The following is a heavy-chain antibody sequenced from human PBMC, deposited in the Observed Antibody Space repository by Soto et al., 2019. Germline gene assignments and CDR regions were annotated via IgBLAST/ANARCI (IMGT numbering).Heavy chain of an antibody. CDR1: GGSISSNY. CDR3: ARGYYDSSGYPRDAFDI. CDR2: IYYSGST. J-gene: IGHJ3*02. D-gene: IGHD3-22*01. V-gene: IGHV4-59*01. Sequence: PSETLSLTCTVSGGSISSNYWSWIRQPPGKGLEWIGYIYYSGSTNYNPSLKSRVTISVDTSKNQFSLKLSSVTAADTAVYYCARGYYDSSGYPRDAFDIWGQGTMVTVSS.